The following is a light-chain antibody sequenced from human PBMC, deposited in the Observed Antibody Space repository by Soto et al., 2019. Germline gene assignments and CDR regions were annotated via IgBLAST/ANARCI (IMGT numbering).Light chain of an antibody. J-gene: IGKJ4*01. CDR1: QSVTTF. CDR2: DVS. Sequence: EIILTQSPATLSLSPGERATLSCRASQSVTTFLAWYQKKPGQTPRLLIYDVSNRATGIPARFSGSGSGTDFTLTISGLEPEDFAVYYCQERSNWPLTFGGGTKVEIK. CDR3: QERSNWPLT. V-gene: IGKV3-11*01.